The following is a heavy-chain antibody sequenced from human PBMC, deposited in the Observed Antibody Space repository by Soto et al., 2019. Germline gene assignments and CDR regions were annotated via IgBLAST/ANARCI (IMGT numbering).Heavy chain of an antibody. CDR2: INHSGCT. J-gene: IGHJ4*02. V-gene: IGHV4-34*02. CDR1: GGSFSGYY. Sequence: QVQLQQWGAGLLKPSETLSLTCAVYGGSFSGYYWGWIRQPPGKGLEWIGEINHSGCTIYNPSLESRVTISVDTSKNQFSLKLSSVTAADTAVYDCARVQWFGMDGRYWGQGTLVTVSS. D-gene: IGHD3-10*01. CDR3: ARVQWFGMDGRY.